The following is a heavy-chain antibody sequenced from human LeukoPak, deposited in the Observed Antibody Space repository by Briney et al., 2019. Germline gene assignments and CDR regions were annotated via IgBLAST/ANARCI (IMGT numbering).Heavy chain of an antibody. CDR2: IYYSGST. J-gene: IGHJ3*02. CDR3: ARGEGRWLQFDAFDI. D-gene: IGHD5-24*01. Sequence: SETLSLTCTVSGGSISSYYWSWIRQPPGKGLEWIGYIYYSGSTNYNPSLKSRVTISVDTSKNQFSLKLSSVTAADTAVYYCARGEGRWLQFDAFDIWGQGTMVTVSS. CDR1: GGSISSYY. V-gene: IGHV4-59*01.